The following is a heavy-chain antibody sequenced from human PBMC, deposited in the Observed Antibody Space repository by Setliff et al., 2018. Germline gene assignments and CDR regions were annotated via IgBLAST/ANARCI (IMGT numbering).Heavy chain of an antibody. CDR3: ASGLGFDY. CDR2: IYNSGYT. J-gene: IGHJ4*01. Sequence: SETLSLTCAVYGGSLSDYYWGWIRQPPGKGLEWIGSIYNSGYTHYKPSLQSRATISVDTSKSQFSLNLSNVTAADTAVYYCASGLGFDYWGPGSLVTVSS. V-gene: IGHV4-34*01. CDR1: GGSLSDYY. D-gene: IGHD7-27*01.